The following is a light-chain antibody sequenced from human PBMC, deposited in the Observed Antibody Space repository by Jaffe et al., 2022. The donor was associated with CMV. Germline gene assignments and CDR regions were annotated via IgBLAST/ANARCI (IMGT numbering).Light chain of an antibody. CDR2: GAS. J-gene: IGKJ3*01. CDR3: QQYGSSPFV. V-gene: IGKV3-20*01. CDR1: QSISSTY. Sequence: IVLTQSPGTLSLSPGERATLSCRASQSISSTYLAWYQQKPGQAPRLLIYGASGRATGIPDRFSGSGSGTDFTLTISRLEPEDFAVYYCQQYGSSPFVFGPGTKVDIK.